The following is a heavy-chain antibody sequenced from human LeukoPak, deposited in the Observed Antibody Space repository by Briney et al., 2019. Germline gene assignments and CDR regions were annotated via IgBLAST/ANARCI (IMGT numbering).Heavy chain of an antibody. Sequence: SETLSLTCAVYGGSFSGYYWSWIRQPPGKGLEWIGEINHSGSTNYNPSLKSRVTISVDTSKNQFSLKLSSVTAADTAVYYCARARGYSSSWYAPPENWDYWGQGTLVTVSS. CDR3: ARARGYSSSWYAPPENWDY. V-gene: IGHV4-34*01. CDR1: GGSFSGYY. CDR2: INHSGST. D-gene: IGHD6-13*01. J-gene: IGHJ4*02.